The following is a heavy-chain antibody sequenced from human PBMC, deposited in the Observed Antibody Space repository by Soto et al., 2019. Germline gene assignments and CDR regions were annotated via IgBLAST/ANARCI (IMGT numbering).Heavy chain of an antibody. V-gene: IGHV4-59*01. D-gene: IGHD1-26*01. J-gene: IGHJ4*02. CDR3: ARDSGTYLYYFDY. CDR1: GGSISSYY. CDR2: IYYSGST. Sequence: ASETLSLTCTVSGGSISSYYWSWIRQPPGKGLEWIGYIYYSGSTNYNPSLKSRVTISVDTSKNQFSLRLSSVTAADTAVYYCARDSGTYLYYFDYWGQRTLVTVSS.